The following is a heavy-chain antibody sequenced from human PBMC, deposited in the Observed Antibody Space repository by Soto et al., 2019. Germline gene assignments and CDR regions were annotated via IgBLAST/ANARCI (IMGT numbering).Heavy chain of an antibody. D-gene: IGHD3-3*01. CDR2: TDRDGSTT. J-gene: IGHJ6*02. CDR1: GFTFNRYW. V-gene: IGHV3-74*01. Sequence: EVQLVESGGGLVQPGGSLRLSCAASGFTFNRYWMHWVRQAPGKGLVWVSRTDRDGSTTSYADFVEGRFTISRDNAKNTLYLQLNSLRAEDTAVYYCARPGDFWSGYFDVWGQGTTVTVSS. CDR3: ARPGDFWSGYFDV.